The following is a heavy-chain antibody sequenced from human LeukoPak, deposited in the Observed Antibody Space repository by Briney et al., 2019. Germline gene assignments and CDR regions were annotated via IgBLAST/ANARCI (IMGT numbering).Heavy chain of an antibody. CDR2: IFYSGSA. V-gene: IGHV4-61*08. Sequence: PSETLSLTCAVSGGSINNGGYSWSWIRQPPGKGLEWIGYIFYSGSAYYNPSLKSRVTISLDTSKNQFSLKLSSVTAADTAVYYCARGKWELESGEAFDIWGQGTMVTVSS. J-gene: IGHJ3*02. CDR1: GGSINNGGYS. CDR3: ARGKWELESGEAFDI. D-gene: IGHD1-26*01.